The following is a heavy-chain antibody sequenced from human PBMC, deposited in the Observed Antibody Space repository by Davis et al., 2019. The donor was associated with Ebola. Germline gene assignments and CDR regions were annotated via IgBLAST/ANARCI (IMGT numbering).Heavy chain of an antibody. V-gene: IGHV3-30-3*01. CDR2: ISYDGSNQ. CDR3: ARGRYYDSSGYLMVDS. Sequence: GESLMISCAASGFIFSSYVKHWVLQAPGKGLEWVAVISYDGSNQYYADSVKGRFTITRDNSKNTLYLPINSLRAEDTAVYYCARGRYYDSSGYLMVDSWGQGTLVTVSS. D-gene: IGHD3-22*01. J-gene: IGHJ4*02. CDR1: GFIFSSYV.